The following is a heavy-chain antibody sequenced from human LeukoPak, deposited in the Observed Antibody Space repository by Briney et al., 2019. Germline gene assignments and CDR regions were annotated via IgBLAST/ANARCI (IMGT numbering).Heavy chain of an antibody. CDR2: IKGDESAR. D-gene: IGHD1-26*01. Sequence: GGSLRLSCAASGFTFSTYWMAWVRQAPGKGLEWVANIKGDESARHQADSVKGRFTISRDNAQNSVYLQMSSLRGEGTAVYYCARDVVGSLDYWGQGTLVTVSS. CDR3: ARDVVGSLDY. V-gene: IGHV3-7*01. CDR1: GFTFSTYW. J-gene: IGHJ4*02.